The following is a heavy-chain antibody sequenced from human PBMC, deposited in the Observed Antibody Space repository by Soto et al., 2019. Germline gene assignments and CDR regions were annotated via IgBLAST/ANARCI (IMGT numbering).Heavy chain of an antibody. J-gene: IGHJ5*02. V-gene: IGHV3-33*01. Sequence: PGGSLRLSCAASGFTFSSYGMHWVRQAPGKGLEWVAVIWYDGSNKYYADSVKGRFTISRDNSKNTLYLQMNSLRAEDTAVYYCARDGGYCISTSCYERGNNWFDPRGQGTLVTVSS. D-gene: IGHD2-2*01. CDR3: ARDGGYCISTSCYERGNNWFDP. CDR2: IWYDGSNK. CDR1: GFTFSSYG.